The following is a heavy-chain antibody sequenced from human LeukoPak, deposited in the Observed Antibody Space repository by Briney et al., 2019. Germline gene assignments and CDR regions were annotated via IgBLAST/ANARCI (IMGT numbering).Heavy chain of an antibody. CDR2: ISAYNGNT. Sequence: GASVKVSCKASGYTFTSYGISWVRQAPGQGLEWMGWISAYNGNTNYAQKLQGRVTMTTDTSTSTAYMELSSLRSEDTAVYYCARGQGLRWFPKYGMDVWGQGTTVTVSS. CDR3: ARGQGLRWFPKYGMDV. V-gene: IGHV1-18*01. J-gene: IGHJ6*02. CDR1: GYTFTSYG. D-gene: IGHD4-23*01.